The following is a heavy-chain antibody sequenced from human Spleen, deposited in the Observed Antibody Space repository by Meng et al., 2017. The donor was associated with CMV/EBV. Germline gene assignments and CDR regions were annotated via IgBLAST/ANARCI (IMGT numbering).Heavy chain of an antibody. V-gene: IGHV4-34*01. D-gene: IGHD6-13*01. Sequence: GSLRLSCAVSGGSFRGYYWSWIRQSPGKGLEWIGSIYYSGSTYYNPSLKSRVTISVDTSKNQLSLRLNSVTAADTAIYYCSRGIAAVENWGQGTLVTVSS. CDR3: SRGIAAVEN. CDR1: GGSFRGYY. J-gene: IGHJ4*02. CDR2: IYYSGST.